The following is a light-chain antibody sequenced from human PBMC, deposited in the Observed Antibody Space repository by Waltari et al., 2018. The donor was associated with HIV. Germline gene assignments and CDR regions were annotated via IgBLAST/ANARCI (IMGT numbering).Light chain of an antibody. Sequence: EILLTQSPATLSLSPGERATLSCRARQSVSSRYLAWYQQKPGQAPRLVIYNVSKRATRIPDRFTGSGSETDFTLTINSLEPEDFEVCFWQQYDVSRTFGQGTKVEVK. CDR3: QQYDVSRT. J-gene: IGKJ1*01. V-gene: IGKV3-20*01. CDR1: QSVSSRY. CDR2: NVS.